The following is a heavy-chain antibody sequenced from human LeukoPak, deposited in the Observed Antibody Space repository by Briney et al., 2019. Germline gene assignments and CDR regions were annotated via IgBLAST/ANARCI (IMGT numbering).Heavy chain of an antibody. D-gene: IGHD3-16*01. J-gene: IGHJ6*03. Sequence: SETLSLTCAVYGGSFSGYYWTWIRQFPGKGLEWIGEINYSGSTNYNPSLKSRVTISVDTSKNQFSLKMTSVTAADTAVYYCARRVMIIYYMDVWGEGTTVTVSS. V-gene: IGHV4-34*01. CDR3: ARRVMIIYYMDV. CDR2: INYSGST. CDR1: GGSFSGYY.